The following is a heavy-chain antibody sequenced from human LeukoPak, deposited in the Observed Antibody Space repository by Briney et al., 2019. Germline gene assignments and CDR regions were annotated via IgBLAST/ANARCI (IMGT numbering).Heavy chain of an antibody. CDR1: GGSMSSYY. Sequence: PSETLSLTCTVSGGSMSSYYWSWLRQPPGKGLEWIGYISYRGITNYTPSLKSRVTISVDTSKNQFSLKLSSVTAADTAVYYCARGNSDWYWYFQLWGQGTLVTVSS. J-gene: IGHJ1*01. CDR2: ISYRGIT. V-gene: IGHV4-59*01. D-gene: IGHD6-19*01. CDR3: ARGNSDWYWYFQL.